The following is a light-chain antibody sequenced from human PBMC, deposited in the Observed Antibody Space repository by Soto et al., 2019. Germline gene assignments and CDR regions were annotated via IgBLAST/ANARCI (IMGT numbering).Light chain of an antibody. J-gene: IGLJ2*01. CDR2: NVS. CDR1: SSDVGGYNY. Sequence: QSVLTQPASVSGSPGQSITISCTGTSSDVGGYNYVSWYQHHPGKAPKLLIYNVSDRPSGVSNRFSGSKSGNTASLIISGLQAEYEADYYCNSYTASRTLVFGGGTKVTVL. CDR3: NSYTASRTLV. V-gene: IGLV2-14*03.